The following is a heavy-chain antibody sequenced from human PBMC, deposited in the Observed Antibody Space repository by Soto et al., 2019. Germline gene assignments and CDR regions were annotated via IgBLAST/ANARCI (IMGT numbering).Heavy chain of an antibody. V-gene: IGHV3-74*01. J-gene: IGHJ4*02. Sequence: EVQLVESGGGLVQPGGSLRLSCAASGFTFSSYWMHWVRQVPGKGLVWVSRIHFDGSTTHYAESVKGRFTIPRDNAKNTLSLQMNSLRAEDTAVYYCARDAYISGYYQFDYWGQGTLVTVSS. CDR3: ARDAYISGYYQFDY. D-gene: IGHD6-19*01. CDR1: GFTFSSYW. CDR2: IHFDGSTT.